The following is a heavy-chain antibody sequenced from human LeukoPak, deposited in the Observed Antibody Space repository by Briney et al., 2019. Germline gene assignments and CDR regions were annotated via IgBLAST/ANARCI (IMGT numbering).Heavy chain of an antibody. CDR3: AKVLEWLSGYYYYYMDV. CDR1: GFTFSSYS. CDR2: ISNSGGST. Sequence: GGSLRLSCTASGFTFSSYSMNWVRQAPGKGLEWVSAISNSGGSTYYADSVKGRFTISRDNSKNTLYLQMNSLRAEDTAVYYCAKVLEWLSGYYYYYMDVWGKGTTVTVSS. D-gene: IGHD3-3*01. J-gene: IGHJ6*03. V-gene: IGHV3-23*01.